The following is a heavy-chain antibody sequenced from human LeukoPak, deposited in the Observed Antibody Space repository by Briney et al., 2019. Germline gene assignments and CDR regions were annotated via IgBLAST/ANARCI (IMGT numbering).Heavy chain of an antibody. CDR2: MNPNSGNT. V-gene: IGHV1-8*01. J-gene: IGHJ2*01. D-gene: IGHD3-10*01. Sequence: ASVKVSCKASGYTFTSYDINWVRQATGQGLEWMGWMNPNSGNTGYAQKFQGRVTMTRNTSISTAYMELSSLRSEDTAVYYCARGPLLWFGELLLSYWYFDLWGRGTLVTVSS. CDR3: ARGPLLWFGELLLSYWYFDL. CDR1: GYTFTSYD.